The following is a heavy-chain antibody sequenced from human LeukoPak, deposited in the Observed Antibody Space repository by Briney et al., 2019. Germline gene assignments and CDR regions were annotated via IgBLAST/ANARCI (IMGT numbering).Heavy chain of an antibody. V-gene: IGHV3-7*01. CDR2: INQDGREK. Sequence: PGGSLRLSCAASGFTFNIYWKSWVRQTPGEGLEWVANINQDGREKYYVESVKGRFTISRDNTRNSQYMQKNSLRTEDTSVYYCAPHCSSASCPDYWGQGTLVTVSS. CDR3: APHCSSASCPDY. J-gene: IGHJ4*02. D-gene: IGHD2-2*01. CDR1: GFTFNIYW.